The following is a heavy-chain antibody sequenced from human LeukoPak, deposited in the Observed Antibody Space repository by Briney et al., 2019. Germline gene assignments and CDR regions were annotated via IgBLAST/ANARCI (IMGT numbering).Heavy chain of an antibody. CDR3: ASLDGSDYYDSSGYSDY. J-gene: IGHJ4*02. CDR2: IYYSGST. Sequence: SETLSLTCTVSGGSISSYYWSWIWQPPGKGLEWIGYIYYSGSTNYNPSLKSRVTISVDTSKNQFSLKLSSVTAADTAVYYCASLDGSDYYDSSGYSDYWGQGTLVTVS. D-gene: IGHD3-22*01. V-gene: IGHV4-59*01. CDR1: GGSISSYY.